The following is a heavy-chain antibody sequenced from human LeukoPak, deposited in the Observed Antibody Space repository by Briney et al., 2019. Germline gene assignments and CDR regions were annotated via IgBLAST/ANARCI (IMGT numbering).Heavy chain of an antibody. CDR1: GFKFTNYA. Sequence: PGRSLRLSCGASGFKFTNYAMHWVRQAPGKGLEWVAVVSYDGRNEYYADSVKGRFTISRDNSTDTLFLQMSSLRADDTAVYYCARDCGGDSSSCQGGYYFDYWGQGTQVTVSS. D-gene: IGHD6-13*01. J-gene: IGHJ4*02. V-gene: IGHV3-30*04. CDR2: VSYDGRNE. CDR3: ARDCGGDSSSCQGGYYFDY.